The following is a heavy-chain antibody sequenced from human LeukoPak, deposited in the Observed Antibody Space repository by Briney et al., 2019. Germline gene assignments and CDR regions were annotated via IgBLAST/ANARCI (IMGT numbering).Heavy chain of an antibody. V-gene: IGHV4-34*01. CDR2: INHSGST. D-gene: IGHD4-17*01. Sequence: SETLSHTCAVYGGSFSGYYWSWIRQPPGKGLEWIGEINHSGSTNYNPSLKSRVTISVDTSKNQFSLKLSSVTAADTAVYYCAGSSTVTTFAGYYYYMDVWGKGTTVTVSS. CDR1: GGSFSGYY. CDR3: AGSSTVTTFAGYYYYMDV. J-gene: IGHJ6*03.